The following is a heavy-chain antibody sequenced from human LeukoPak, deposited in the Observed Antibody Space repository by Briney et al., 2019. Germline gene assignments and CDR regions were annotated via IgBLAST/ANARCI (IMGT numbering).Heavy chain of an antibody. Sequence: ASVKVSCQASGYTFIGYYMHWVGQAPGQGLEWMGWINPHSGGTNSEQNFQGRVTMSRDTSISTVYMELSRLRSDDTALYYCAREGVIGDGYNFFDYWGQGTLVTVSS. CDR1: GYTFIGYY. J-gene: IGHJ4*02. D-gene: IGHD5-24*01. V-gene: IGHV1-2*02. CDR2: INPHSGGT. CDR3: AREGVIGDGYNFFDY.